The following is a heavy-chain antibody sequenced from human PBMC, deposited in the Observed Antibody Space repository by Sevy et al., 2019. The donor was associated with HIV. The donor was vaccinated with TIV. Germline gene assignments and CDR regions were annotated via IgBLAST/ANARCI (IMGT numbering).Heavy chain of an antibody. CDR3: ARAWSGPYGMDV. CDR2: IGSSSSTI. Sequence: GGSLRLSCAASGFTFSSYSMNWVRQAPGKGLEWVSYIGSSSSTIYYADSVKGRFTISRDNAKNSLYLQMNSLRDEDTAVYYCARAWSGPYGMDVWGQGTTVTVSS. CDR1: GFTFSSYS. J-gene: IGHJ6*02. D-gene: IGHD3-3*01. V-gene: IGHV3-48*02.